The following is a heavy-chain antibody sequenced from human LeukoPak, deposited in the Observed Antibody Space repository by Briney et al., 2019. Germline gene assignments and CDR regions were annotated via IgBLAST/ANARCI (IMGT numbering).Heavy chain of an antibody. CDR2: ISPSGGST. Sequence: PGGSLRLSCAASGFTFSDSYMSWVRQAPGEGLELVPVISPSGGSTFYVNSVKGRFTISRDNSKNTLYLQVSSLRAEDTAIFYCAKSIYFGSGRYYMDVWGKGTTVTVSS. V-gene: IGHV3-23*01. CDR1: GFTFSDSY. D-gene: IGHD3-10*01. CDR3: AKSIYFGSGRYYMDV. J-gene: IGHJ6*03.